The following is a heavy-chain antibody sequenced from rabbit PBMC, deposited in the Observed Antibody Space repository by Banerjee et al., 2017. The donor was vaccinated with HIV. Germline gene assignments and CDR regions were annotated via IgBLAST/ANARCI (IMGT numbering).Heavy chain of an antibody. V-gene: IGHV1S40*01. CDR1: GSDISSYS. J-gene: IGHJ4*01. CDR2: IYGDSSGTT. Sequence: QSLEESGGDLVKPGASLTLTCTASGSDISSYSMGWVRQAPGKGLEWIACIYGDSSGTTYYASWAKGRFTISKTSSTTVTLQMTSLTAADTATYSCARAAYSSSSGCSHFNLWGQGTLVTVS. CDR3: ARAAYSSSSGCSHFNL. D-gene: IGHD1-1*01.